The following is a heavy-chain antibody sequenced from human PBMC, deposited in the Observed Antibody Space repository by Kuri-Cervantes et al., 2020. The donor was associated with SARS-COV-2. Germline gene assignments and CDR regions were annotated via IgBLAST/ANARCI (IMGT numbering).Heavy chain of an antibody. CDR1: GFTFSSYA. CDR3: AKEYYDILTGRTNPFDY. V-gene: IGHV3-23*01. Sequence: GGSLRLSCAASGFTFSSYAMSWVRQAPGRGLEWVSAISGSGGSTYYADSVKGRFTISRDNSKNTLYLQMNSLRAEVTAVYYCAKEYYDILTGRTNPFDYWGQGTLVTVSS. D-gene: IGHD3-9*01. CDR2: ISGSGGST. J-gene: IGHJ4*02.